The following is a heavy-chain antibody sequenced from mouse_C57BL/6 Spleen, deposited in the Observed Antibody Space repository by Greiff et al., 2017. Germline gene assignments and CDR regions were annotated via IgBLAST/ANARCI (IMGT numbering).Heavy chain of an antibody. J-gene: IGHJ4*01. Sequence: VKLVESGPGLVQPSQSLSITCTVSGFSLTSYGVHWVRQSPGKGLEWLGVIWSGGSTDYNAAFISRLSISKDNSKSQVFFKMNSLQADDTAIYYCARKGDITTVVESYAMDYWGQGTSVTVSS. D-gene: IGHD1-1*01. CDR1: GFSLTSYG. V-gene: IGHV2-2*01. CDR2: IWSGGST. CDR3: ARKGDITTVVESYAMDY.